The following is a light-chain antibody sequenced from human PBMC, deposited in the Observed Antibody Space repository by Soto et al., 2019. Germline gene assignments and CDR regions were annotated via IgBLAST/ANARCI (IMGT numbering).Light chain of an antibody. J-gene: IGKJ2*01. CDR3: QQYGGSSYT. V-gene: IGKV3-20*01. CDR2: GAS. CDR1: QSVSSSY. Sequence: DIVLTQSPGTLSLSPGERATLSCRASQSVSSSYFAWYQQKPGQAPRLLIFGASSRATDIPDRISGSETGNDFTLTISRLDPEDVAVYYCQQYGGSSYTFGQGTKLQIK.